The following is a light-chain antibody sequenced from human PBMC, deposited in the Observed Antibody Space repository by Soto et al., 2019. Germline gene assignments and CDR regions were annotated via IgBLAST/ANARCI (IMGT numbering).Light chain of an antibody. CDR2: DAS. V-gene: IGKV3-11*01. J-gene: IGKJ5*01. CDR3: QHRSIWPVS. Sequence: EIVLTQSPATLSLSPGERATLFCRASQRVSSYLAWYQQKPGQAPRLLIFDASNRATGIPARFSGSGSATDFTLTISSLEPEDFAVYYCQHRSIWPVSVGQGTRLEIK. CDR1: QRVSSY.